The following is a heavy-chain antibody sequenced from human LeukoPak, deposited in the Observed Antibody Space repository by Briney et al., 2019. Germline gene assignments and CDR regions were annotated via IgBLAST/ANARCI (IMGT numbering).Heavy chain of an antibody. Sequence: GGSLRLSCVASGFTFSRNWMHWVRQAPGKGLEWVSAISGSGGSTYYADSVKGRFTISRDNSKNTLYLQMNSLRAEDTAVYYCAKDRVRGYSYGYCDYWGQGTLVTVSS. J-gene: IGHJ4*02. D-gene: IGHD5-18*01. CDR3: AKDRVRGYSYGYCDY. V-gene: IGHV3-23*01. CDR1: GFTFSRNW. CDR2: ISGSGGST.